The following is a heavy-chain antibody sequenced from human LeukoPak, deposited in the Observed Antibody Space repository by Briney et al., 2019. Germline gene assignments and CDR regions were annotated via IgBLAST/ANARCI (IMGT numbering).Heavy chain of an antibody. CDR3: ASFSYGQLFDY. D-gene: IGHD5-18*01. Sequence: GGSLRLSCAASGFTFSSYAMHWVRQAPGKGLECVSAISSNGGSTYYANSVKGRFTISRDNSKNTLYLQMGSLRAEDTAVYYCASFSYGQLFDYWGQGTLVTVSS. J-gene: IGHJ4*02. CDR1: GFTFSSYA. CDR2: ISSNGGST. V-gene: IGHV3-64*01.